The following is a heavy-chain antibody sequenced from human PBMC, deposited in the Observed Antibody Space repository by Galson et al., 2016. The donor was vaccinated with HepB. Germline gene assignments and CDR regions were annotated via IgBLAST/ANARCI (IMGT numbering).Heavy chain of an antibody. J-gene: IGHJ4*02. CDR1: GYTFTSYG. V-gene: IGHV1-18*04. D-gene: IGHD3-16*01. CDR2: TSGYNGYT. Sequence: SVKVSCKASGYTFTSYGISLVRQAPGQGLEWMGWTSGYNGYTNYARNLQDRLTITTSTNTAYMELRSLRRDDTAFYYCARSDGGYFDYWGQGTLVTVSS. CDR3: ARSDGGYFDY.